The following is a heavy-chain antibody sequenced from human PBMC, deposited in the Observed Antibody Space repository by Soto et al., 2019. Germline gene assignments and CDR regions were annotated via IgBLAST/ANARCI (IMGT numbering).Heavy chain of an antibody. J-gene: IGHJ4*02. CDR1: GGTFSSYA. CDR3: ARSTRGYSGYDQYYFDY. D-gene: IGHD5-12*01. Sequence: GASVKVSCKASGGTFSSYAISWVRQAPGQGLEWMGGIIPIFGTANYAQKFQGRVTITADESTSTAYMELSSLRSEDTAVYYCARSTRGYSGYDQYYFDYWGQGTLVTVSS. CDR2: IIPIFGTA. V-gene: IGHV1-69*13.